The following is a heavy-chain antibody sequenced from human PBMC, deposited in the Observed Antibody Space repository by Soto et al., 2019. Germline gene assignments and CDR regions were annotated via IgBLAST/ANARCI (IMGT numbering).Heavy chain of an antibody. CDR1: GFTFSRYS. D-gene: IGHD2-15*01. V-gene: IGHV3-21*04. J-gene: IGHJ4*02. Sequence: PGGSLRLSCAASGFTFSRYSMNWVRQAPGKGLEWVSSISSSSSYIYYADSVYYADSVKGRFTISRDNAKNSLYLQMNSLRAEDTAVYYCAKEAPRYIVVVVAATPGYFDYWGQGTMVTVSS. CDR2: ISSSSSYI. CDR3: AKEAPRYIVVVVAATPGYFDY.